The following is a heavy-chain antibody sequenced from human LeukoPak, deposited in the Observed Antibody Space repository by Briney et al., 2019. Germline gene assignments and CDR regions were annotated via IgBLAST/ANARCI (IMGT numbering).Heavy chain of an antibody. J-gene: IGHJ4*02. V-gene: IGHV3-23*01. Sequence: GGSLRLSCAASGFTFSTYVMNWVRQAPGKGLEWVSVISVNGAVAYYADSVKGRFTIPRDNSKNTLYLQMNSLRDEDTAVYYCAKRLCGGRCYSGFDYWGQGTLVTVSS. CDR1: GFTFSTYV. D-gene: IGHD2-15*01. CDR3: AKRLCGGRCYSGFDY. CDR2: ISVNGAVA.